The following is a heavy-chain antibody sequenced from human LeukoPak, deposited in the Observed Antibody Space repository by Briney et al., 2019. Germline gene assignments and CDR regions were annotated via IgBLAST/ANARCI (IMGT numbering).Heavy chain of an antibody. V-gene: IGHV3-53*04. J-gene: IGHJ3*02. D-gene: IGHD3-22*01. Sequence: GGSLRLSCAASGFTFSTYWMGWVRQAPGKGLEWVSVLYSGGSTWYADSVEGRFTISRHNSKNTLYLQMNSLRPEDTALYYCARERYDNSGGDDGFDIWGQGTMVTVSS. CDR2: LYSGGST. CDR3: ARERYDNSGGDDGFDI. CDR1: GFTFSTYW.